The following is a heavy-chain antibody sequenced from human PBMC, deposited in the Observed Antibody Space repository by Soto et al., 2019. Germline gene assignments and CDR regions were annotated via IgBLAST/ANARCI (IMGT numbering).Heavy chain of an antibody. D-gene: IGHD3-10*01. V-gene: IGHV4-34*01. CDR2: INHSGGT. CDR1: GGSFSGYY. Sequence: SETLSLTCAVYGGSFSGYYWSWIRQPPGKGLEWIGEINHSGGTNYNPSLRSRVTISVDTSKNQFSLKLSSVTAADTAVYYCAVWFGEYYYYYMDVWGKGTTVTVSS. J-gene: IGHJ6*03. CDR3: AVWFGEYYYYYMDV.